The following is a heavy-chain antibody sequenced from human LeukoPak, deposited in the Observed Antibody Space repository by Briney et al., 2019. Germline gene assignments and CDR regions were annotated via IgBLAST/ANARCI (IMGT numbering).Heavy chain of an antibody. J-gene: IGHJ4*02. CDR1: GGSFRSNA. CDR2: IIPIVDTA. D-gene: IGHD6-13*01. Sequence: ASVKVSCKASGGSFRSNAISWVRQAPGKGLEWMGGIIPIVDTARYAPQLQGRVTITADESANTVFIELSSLRFGDTAVYYCARGFSSSWSYFDYWGQGTLDTVSS. CDR3: ARGFSSSWSYFDY. V-gene: IGHV1-69*13.